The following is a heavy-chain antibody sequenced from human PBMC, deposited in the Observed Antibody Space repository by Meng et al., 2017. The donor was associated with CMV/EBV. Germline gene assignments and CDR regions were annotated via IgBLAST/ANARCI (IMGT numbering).Heavy chain of an antibody. J-gene: IGHJ4*02. V-gene: IGHV3-30*02. CDR1: GFTLSSYG. CDR3: AKRSRPDY. Sequence: GESLKISCAASGFTLSSYGMHWVRQAPGKGLEWVAFIRYDGSNKYYADSVKGRFTISRDNSKNTLYLQMNSLRAEDTAVYYCAKRSRPDYWGQGTLVTVSS. CDR2: IRYDGSNK.